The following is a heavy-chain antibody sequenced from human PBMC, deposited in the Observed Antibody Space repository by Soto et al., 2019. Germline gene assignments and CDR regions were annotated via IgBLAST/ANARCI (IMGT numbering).Heavy chain of an antibody. CDR2: IIPIFGTA. CDR3: ARDLKGYSSSSDYFDY. V-gene: IGHV1-69*13. D-gene: IGHD6-6*01. CDR1: GGTFSSYA. J-gene: IGHJ4*02. Sequence: SVKVSCKASGGTFSSYAISWVRQAPGQGLEWMGGIIPIFGTANYAQKFQGRVTITADESTSTAYMELSSLRSEDTAVYYCARDLKGYSSSSDYFDYWGQGTLVTVSS.